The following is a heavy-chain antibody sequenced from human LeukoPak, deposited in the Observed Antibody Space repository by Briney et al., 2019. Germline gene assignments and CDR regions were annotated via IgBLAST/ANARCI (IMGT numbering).Heavy chain of an antibody. J-gene: IGHJ3*02. CDR3: ARQAYGGNSRTFDI. D-gene: IGHD4-23*01. V-gene: IGHV5-51*01. CDR1: GYSFTTYW. Sequence: GESLKISCQGSGYSFTTYWIGWVRQMPGKGLEWMGIIYPGDSGTRYSPSFQGQVTVSADKSISTAYLQWSSVKASDTAMYYCARQAYGGNSRTFDIWGQGTMVTVSS. CDR2: IYPGDSGT.